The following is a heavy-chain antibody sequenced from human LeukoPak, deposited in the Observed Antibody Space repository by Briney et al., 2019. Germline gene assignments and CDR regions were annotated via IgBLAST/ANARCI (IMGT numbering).Heavy chain of an antibody. V-gene: IGHV4-31*03. CDR2: ISYGGGT. CDR3: VAQIVGPYGDFVDY. J-gene: IGHJ4*02. Sequence: SETLSLTCTVSGGSISSGGYYWTWIRQHPGKGLEWIGYISYGGGTYYNPSLKSRLTISLDTSKNQFSLKLTSVTAADTAVYYCVAQIVGPYGDFVDYWGQGTLVTVSS. D-gene: IGHD4-17*01. CDR1: GGSISSGGYY.